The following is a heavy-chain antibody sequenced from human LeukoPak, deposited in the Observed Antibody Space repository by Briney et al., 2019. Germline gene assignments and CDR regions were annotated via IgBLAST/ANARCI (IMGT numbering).Heavy chain of an antibody. J-gene: IGHJ4*02. V-gene: IGHV4-34*01. D-gene: IGHD3-22*01. CDR2: INHSGST. CDR1: GGSFSGYY. Sequence: SETLSLTCAVYGGSFSGYYWSWIRQPPGKGLEWIGEINHSGSTNYNPSLKSRVTISVDTSKNLFSLSLSSVTAADTAVYYCARRRYDASGFYPSRGRYFDYWGQGTLVTVSS. CDR3: ARRRYDASGFYPSRGRYFDY.